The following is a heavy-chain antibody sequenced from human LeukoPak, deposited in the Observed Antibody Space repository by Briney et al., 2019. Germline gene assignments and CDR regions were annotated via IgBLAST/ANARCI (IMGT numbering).Heavy chain of an antibody. CDR1: GFTFGSYA. J-gene: IGHJ4*02. CDR3: AKDNSGSYSPSKFDH. CDR2: ISESGGTT. V-gene: IGHV3-23*01. Sequence: GGSLRLSCAASGFTFGSYAMSWVRQAPGKGLEWVSGISESGGTTYYADSVKGRFTIFRDNSMNTLYLQMDSLRAEDTAVYYCAKDNSGSYSPSKFDHWGQGTLVTVSS. D-gene: IGHD3-10*01.